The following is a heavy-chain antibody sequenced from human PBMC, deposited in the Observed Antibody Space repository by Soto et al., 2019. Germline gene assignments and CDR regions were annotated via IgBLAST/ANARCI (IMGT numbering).Heavy chain of an antibody. CDR1: GYSFTSYL. CDR3: ARLSRFPGTPSY. Sequence: XESLKVSCKCSGYSFTSYLIGLVLQMPGKGLEWMGIIYPGDSDTRYSPSFQGQVTISADKFISTAYLQWSSLKASDTAMYYCARLSRFPGTPSYWGQGTLVTVSS. J-gene: IGHJ4*02. CDR2: IYPGDSDT. V-gene: IGHV5-51*01. D-gene: IGHD1-1*01.